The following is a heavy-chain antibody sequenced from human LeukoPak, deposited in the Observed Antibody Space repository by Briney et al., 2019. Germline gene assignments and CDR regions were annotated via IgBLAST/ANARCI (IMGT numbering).Heavy chain of an antibody. V-gene: IGHV4-39*01. D-gene: IGHD6-13*01. J-gene: IGHJ4*02. CDR1: GASFSSSTYY. CDR3: ARHAGGISATGTRPFDY. CDR2: IYYSGST. Sequence: PSETLSLACTVSGASFSSSTYYWGWIRQPPGKGLEWIGSIYYSGSTYYNPSLKSRVTMSVDTSKNQFSLKLSSVTAADTAVYYCARHAGGISATGTRPFDYWGQGTLVTVSS.